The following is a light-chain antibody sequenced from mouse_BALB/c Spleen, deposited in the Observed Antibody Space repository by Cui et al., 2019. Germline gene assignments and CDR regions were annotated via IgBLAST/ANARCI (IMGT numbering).Light chain of an antibody. CDR3: QQWSSNPLT. CDR2: LTS. Sequence: QIVPTQSPAPMSASPGEKVTMTCSASSSVSYMYWYQQKPRSSPKPWIYLTSNLASGVPARFSGSGSGTSYSLTISSVEAEDAATYYCQQWSSNPLTFGAGTKLELK. V-gene: IGKV4-68*01. CDR1: SSVSY. J-gene: IGKJ5*01.